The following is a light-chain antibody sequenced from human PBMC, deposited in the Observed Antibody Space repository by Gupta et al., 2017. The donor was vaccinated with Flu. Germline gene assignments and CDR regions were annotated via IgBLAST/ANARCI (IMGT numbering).Light chain of an antibody. J-gene: IGLJ1*01. CDR1: RLGEKF. CDR3: QAWDTHSTV. CDR2: QDK. V-gene: IGLV3-1*01. Sequence: SYEVTQPPSVSVSPGQTASITCSGGRLGEKFVCWYQQKPGQSPVLVIYQDKRRPSGIPERFSGSRSGNTATLTISGTQPMDEADYYCQAWDTHSTVFGPGTKVTVL.